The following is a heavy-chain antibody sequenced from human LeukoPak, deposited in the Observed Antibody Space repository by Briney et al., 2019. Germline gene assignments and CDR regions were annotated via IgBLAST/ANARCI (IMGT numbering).Heavy chain of an antibody. D-gene: IGHD3-3*01. Sequence: PSETLSLTCTVSGGSISNYYWSWIRQPPGKGLEWIGYIYYSGTTNYNPSLKSRVTISVDTSKNQFSLKLSSVTAADTGVYYCARARREWKIDVFDIWGQGTMVTVSS. CDR1: GGSISNYY. CDR2: IYYSGTT. V-gene: IGHV4-59*01. J-gene: IGHJ3*02. CDR3: ARARREWKIDVFDI.